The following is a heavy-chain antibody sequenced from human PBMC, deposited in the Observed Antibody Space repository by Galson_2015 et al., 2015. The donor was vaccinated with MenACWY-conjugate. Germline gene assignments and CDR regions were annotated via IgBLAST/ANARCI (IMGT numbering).Heavy chain of an antibody. D-gene: IGHD1-26*01. CDR2: IDPDGSTT. CDR3: ATVGSYRFDY. V-gene: IGHV3-74*01. CDR1: GFTLSTYW. Sequence: SLRLSCAPSGFTLSTYWMHWVRQAPGKGLEWVSRIDPDGSTTDYAESMKGRFTISRDNAKNTLFLQIHSLRVEDTAVYYCATVGSYRFDYWGQGALVTVSS. J-gene: IGHJ4*02.